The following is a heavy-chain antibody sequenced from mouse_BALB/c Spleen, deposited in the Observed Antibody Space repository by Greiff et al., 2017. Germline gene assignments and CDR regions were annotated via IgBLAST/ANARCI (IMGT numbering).Heavy chain of an antibody. J-gene: IGHJ4*01. V-gene: IGHV5-17*02. CDR1: GFTFSSFG. CDR2: ISSGSSTI. CDR3: ARWDITTATYYAMDY. D-gene: IGHD1-2*01. Sequence: EVHLVESGGGLVQPGGSRKLSCAASGFTFSSFGMHWVRQAPEKGLEWVAYISSGSSTIYYADTVKGRFTISRDNPKNTLFLQMTSLRSEDTAMYYCARWDITTATYYAMDYWGQGTSVTVSS.